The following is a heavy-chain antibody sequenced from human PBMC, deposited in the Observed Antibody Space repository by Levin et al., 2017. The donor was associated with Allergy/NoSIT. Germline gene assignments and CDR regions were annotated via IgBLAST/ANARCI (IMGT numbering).Heavy chain of an antibody. CDR1: GGSISSGDYY. CDR3: ARFFRYGGNDAFDI. V-gene: IGHV4-30-4*01. D-gene: IGHD4-23*01. J-gene: IGHJ3*02. Sequence: LRLSCTVSGGSISSGDYYWSWIRQPPGKGLEWIGYIYYSGSTYYNPSLKSRVTISVDTSKNQFSLKLSSVTAADTAVYYCARFFRYGGNDAFDIWGQGTMVTVSS. CDR2: IYYSGST.